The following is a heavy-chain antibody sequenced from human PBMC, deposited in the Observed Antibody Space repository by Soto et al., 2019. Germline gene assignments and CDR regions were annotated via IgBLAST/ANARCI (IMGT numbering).Heavy chain of an antibody. CDR3: ANRALGGYDY. CDR2: ISGSGANT. Sequence: EVQLLESGGGLVQPGGSLRLSCAASGFTFSSYAMSWVRQAPGKGLEWISAISGSGANTYYADSVKGRFTISRDNSKNTLYVQMSRMTDEDTAVYYCANRALGGYDYWGQGTLVTVSS. CDR1: GFTFSSYA. D-gene: IGHD3-22*01. J-gene: IGHJ4*02. V-gene: IGHV3-23*01.